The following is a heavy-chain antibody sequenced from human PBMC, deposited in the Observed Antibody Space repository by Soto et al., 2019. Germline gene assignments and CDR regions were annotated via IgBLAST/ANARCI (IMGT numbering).Heavy chain of an antibody. Sequence: QVQLMQSGAEVKKPGASVKVSCKASGDTFTDYYIHWVRQAPGQGLEWMGTVNPSGGHTTYAQNFLGRVTMPRDTSTSTPYMELTSLTSDDTAVYYCARGGHVVVVTAALDYWGQGTLVTVSS. CDR1: GDTFTDYY. J-gene: IGHJ4*02. V-gene: IGHV1-46*01. D-gene: IGHD2-21*02. CDR2: VNPSGGHT. CDR3: ARGGHVVVVTAALDY.